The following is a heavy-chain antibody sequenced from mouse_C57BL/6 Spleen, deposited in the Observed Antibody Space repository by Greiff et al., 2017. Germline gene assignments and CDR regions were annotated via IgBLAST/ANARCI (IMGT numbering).Heavy chain of an antibody. V-gene: IGHV1-18*01. J-gene: IGHJ4*01. CDR1: GYTFTDYN. CDR2: ITPNNGVT. CDR3: ASYLCYSNWGYALDY. Sequence: VQLQQSGPELVKPGASVKIPCKASGYTFTDYNMAWVKQSPGKSLEWIGAITPNNGVTSYNQKFKGKATLTVDTSSSPAYMELRLLTPANTAFYYCASYLCYSNWGYALDYWGQGTSVTVSS. D-gene: IGHD2-5*01.